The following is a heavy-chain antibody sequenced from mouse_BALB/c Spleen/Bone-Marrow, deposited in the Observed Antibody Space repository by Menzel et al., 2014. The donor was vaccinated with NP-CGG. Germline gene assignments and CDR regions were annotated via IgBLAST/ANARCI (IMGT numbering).Heavy chain of an antibody. V-gene: IGHV1-80*01. D-gene: IGHD2-1*01. CDR1: GYAFSSYW. CDR3: ARRVYGNYWYFDV. Sequence: QVQLKQSGAELVRPGSSVKISCKASGYAFSSYWMNWVKQRPGQGLEWIGQIYPGDGDTNYNGKFKGKATLTADKSSSTDYMQLSSLTSEDSAVYFCARRVYGNYWYFDVWGAGTTVTVSS. J-gene: IGHJ1*01. CDR2: IYPGDGDT.